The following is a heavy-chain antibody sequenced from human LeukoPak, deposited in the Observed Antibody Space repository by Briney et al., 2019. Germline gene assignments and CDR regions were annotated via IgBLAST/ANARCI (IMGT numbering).Heavy chain of an antibody. CDR2: FYTSGST. CDR1: GDSISGYY. V-gene: IGHV4-4*07. CDR3: ARGDTAMTPSFDY. J-gene: IGHJ4*02. D-gene: IGHD5-18*01. Sequence: SETLSLTCTVSGDSISGYYWSWIRQPAGKGLEWIGRFYTSGSTNYNPSLKSRVTMSLDTSKNQFSLKLSSVTAADTAVYYCARGDTAMTPSFDYWGQGILFTVSS.